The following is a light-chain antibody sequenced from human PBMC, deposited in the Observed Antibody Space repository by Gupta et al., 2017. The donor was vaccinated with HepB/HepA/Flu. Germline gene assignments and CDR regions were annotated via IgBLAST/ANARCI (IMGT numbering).Light chain of an antibody. CDR1: QSISSW. V-gene: IGKV1-5*03. CDR2: KAS. J-gene: IGKJ1*01. CDR3: QQYNSYWT. Sequence: DIQMTQSLSPLSASVGDRVTTTCRASQSISSWLAWYQQKPGKATKLLIYKASSLESGVPSRFSGSGSGTEFTLTISSLQPDDFATYYCQQYNSYWTFGQGTKVEIK.